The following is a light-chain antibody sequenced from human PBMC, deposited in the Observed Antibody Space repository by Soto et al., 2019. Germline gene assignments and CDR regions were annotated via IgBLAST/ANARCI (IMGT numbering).Light chain of an antibody. J-gene: IGKJ2*01. V-gene: IGKV3-15*01. CDR2: GTS. CDR3: QQYNKWPYT. CDR1: QSVSSN. Sequence: EIVMTQSPATLSVSPGERAALSCRASQSVSSNFAWYRQKPGQAPRLLIYGTSTRATGIPARFSGSGSGIEFSLTISSLQSEDFAVYYCQQYNKWPYTFGQGTKLEIK.